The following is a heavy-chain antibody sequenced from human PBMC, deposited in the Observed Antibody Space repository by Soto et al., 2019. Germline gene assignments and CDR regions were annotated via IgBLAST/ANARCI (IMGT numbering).Heavy chain of an antibody. J-gene: IGHJ4*02. Sequence: ASVKVSCKASGYTFVSYGISWVRQAPGQGLEWMGWINPYNGNTNYAQKLQGRVTMTRNTSIRTAYIDLSSLSSDDTAVYYCARVMLGGHSDYWGQGTLVTVSS. CDR2: INPYNGNT. V-gene: IGHV1-18*01. CDR3: ARVMLGGHSDY. D-gene: IGHD2-15*01. CDR1: GYTFVSYG.